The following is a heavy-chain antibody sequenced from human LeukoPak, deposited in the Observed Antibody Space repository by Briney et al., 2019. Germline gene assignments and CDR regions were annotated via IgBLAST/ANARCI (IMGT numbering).Heavy chain of an antibody. V-gene: IGHV3-23*01. D-gene: IGHD5-18*01. J-gene: IGHJ4*02. CDR2: IAVSGGGP. CDR1: GFSFSSYA. CDR3: AKGGIGSSPGLDS. Sequence: PGGALRLSCAASGFSFSSYAMSWVRQAPGKGLEWVSSIAVSGGGPYYGDSVKGRFTISRDNSKNTVYLQMNSLRAEDTAIYSCAKGGIGSSPGLDSWGQGTLVTVSS.